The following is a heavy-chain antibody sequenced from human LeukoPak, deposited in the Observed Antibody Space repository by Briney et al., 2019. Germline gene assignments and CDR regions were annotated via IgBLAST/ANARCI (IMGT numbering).Heavy chain of an antibody. V-gene: IGHV1-69*05. D-gene: IGHD1-26*01. CDR1: GGTFSSYA. J-gene: IGHJ5*02. CDR2: IIPIFGTA. Sequence: GASVKVSCKASGGTFSSYAISWVRQAPGQGLEWMGGIIPIFGTANYAQKFQGRVTITTDESTSTAYMELSSLRSADTGVYYCASHNSGSYRFDPWGQGTLVTVSS. CDR3: ASHNSGSYRFDP.